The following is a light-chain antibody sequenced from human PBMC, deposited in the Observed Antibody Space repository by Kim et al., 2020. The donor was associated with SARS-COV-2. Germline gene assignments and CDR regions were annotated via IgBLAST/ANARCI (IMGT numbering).Light chain of an antibody. CDR2: YDS. CDR3: QVWDSSSDHRVV. CDR1: CIGSKS. V-gene: IGLV3-21*04. Sequence: PRKAARVCWGGNCIGSKSVHWYQQKSGQAPVLVIYYDSDRPSGIPERFSGSNSGNTATLTISRVEAGDEADYYCQVWDSSSDHRVVFGGGTQLTVL. J-gene: IGLJ2*01.